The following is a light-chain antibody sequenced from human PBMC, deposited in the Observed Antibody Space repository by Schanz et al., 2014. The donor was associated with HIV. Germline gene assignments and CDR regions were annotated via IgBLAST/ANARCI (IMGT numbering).Light chain of an antibody. Sequence: QSVLPQPPSASGTPGQRVTISCSGSSSNIGSNYVYWYQQLPGTAPKLLFYSDTERPSGVPDRFSASKSATSASLGISGLQSEDEADYYCASWDDSLIGHIFGGGTKLTVL. CDR1: SSNIGSNY. CDR2: SDT. CDR3: ASWDDSLIGHI. V-gene: IGLV1-47*02. J-gene: IGLJ2*01.